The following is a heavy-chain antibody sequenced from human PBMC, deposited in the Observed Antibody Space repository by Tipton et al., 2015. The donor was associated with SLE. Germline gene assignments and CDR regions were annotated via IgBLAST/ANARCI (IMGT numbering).Heavy chain of an antibody. Sequence: QLVQSGGGVVQPGRSLRLSCAASGFTFSSYAMHWVRQAPGKGLEWVAVISYDGSNKYYADSVKGRFTISRDNSKNTLYLQMNSLRAEDTAVYYCARDQAGDFDYWGQGTLVTVSS. CDR2: ISYDGSNK. CDR1: GFTFSSYA. D-gene: IGHD6-19*01. CDR3: ARDQAGDFDY. J-gene: IGHJ4*02. V-gene: IGHV3-30*04.